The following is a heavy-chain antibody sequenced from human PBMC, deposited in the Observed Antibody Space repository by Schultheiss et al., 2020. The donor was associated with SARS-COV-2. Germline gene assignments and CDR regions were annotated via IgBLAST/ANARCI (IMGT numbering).Heavy chain of an antibody. Sequence: GGSLRLSCSASGFTFSSFAMSWVRQAPGKGLEWVSAISGSGGSTYYADSVKGRFTISRDNSKNTLYLQMNSLRAEDTAVYYCARRFPSYGYGVLGLGDYWGQGTLVTVSS. J-gene: IGHJ4*02. D-gene: IGHD5-18*01. V-gene: IGHV3-23*01. CDR2: ISGSGGST. CDR3: ARRFPSYGYGVLGLGDY. CDR1: GFTFSSFA.